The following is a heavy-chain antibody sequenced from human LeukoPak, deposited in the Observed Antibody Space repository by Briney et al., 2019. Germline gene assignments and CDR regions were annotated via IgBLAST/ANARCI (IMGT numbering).Heavy chain of an antibody. CDR1: GYTFTSYG. Sequence: ASVKVSCKASGYTFTSYGISWVRQAPGQGLEWMGWINPNSGGTNYAQKFQGRVTMTRDTSISTAYMELSRLRSDDTAVYYCASGIAAAEPTDAFDIWGQGTMVTVSS. J-gene: IGHJ3*02. V-gene: IGHV1-2*02. D-gene: IGHD6-13*01. CDR2: INPNSGGT. CDR3: ASGIAAAEPTDAFDI.